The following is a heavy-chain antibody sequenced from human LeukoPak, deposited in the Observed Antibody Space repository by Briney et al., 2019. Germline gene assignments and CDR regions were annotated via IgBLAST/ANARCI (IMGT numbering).Heavy chain of an antibody. J-gene: IGHJ4*02. CDR1: GFTVSSNY. D-gene: IGHD3-3*01. V-gene: IGHV3-53*01. Sequence: PGGSLRLSCAASGFTVSSNYMSWVRQAPGKGLEWVSVIYSGGSTYYADSVKGRFTISRDNSKNTLYLQMNSLRAEDTAVYYCARCYDFWSGYCVDDYWGQGTLVTVSS. CDR2: IYSGGST. CDR3: ARCYDFWSGYCVDDY.